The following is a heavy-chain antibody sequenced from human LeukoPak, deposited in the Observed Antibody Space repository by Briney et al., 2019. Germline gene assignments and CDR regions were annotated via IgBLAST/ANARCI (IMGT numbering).Heavy chain of an antibody. Sequence: SETLSLTCTVSGGSMTSSSYYWGWIRQPPGKGLEWIGSIYYSGSTYYKPSLKSRVTISVDTSKNQFSLKLNSVTAADTAVYYCVRLRDYCTNISCYTVDYWGQGTLVTVSS. CDR3: VRLRDYCTNISCYTVDY. J-gene: IGHJ4*02. CDR1: GGSMTSSSYY. V-gene: IGHV4-39*01. D-gene: IGHD2-2*02. CDR2: IYYSGST.